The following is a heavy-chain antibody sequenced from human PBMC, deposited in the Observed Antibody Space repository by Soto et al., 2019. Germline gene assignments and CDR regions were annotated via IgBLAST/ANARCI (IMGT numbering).Heavy chain of an antibody. Sequence: PSQALCLTCTASGGTMSRDYGSCIRQPPGKGLEWIGYIYYSGSTNYNPSLKSRVTISVDTSKNQFSLKLSSVTAADTAVYYCARLVVVPAAIWFDPWGQGTLVTVSS. V-gene: IGHV4-59*08. CDR3: ARLVVVPAAIWFDP. J-gene: IGHJ5*02. CDR1: GGTMSRDY. D-gene: IGHD2-2*01. CDR2: IYYSGST.